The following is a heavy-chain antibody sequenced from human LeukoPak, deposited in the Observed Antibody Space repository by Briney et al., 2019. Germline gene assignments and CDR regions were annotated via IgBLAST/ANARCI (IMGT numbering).Heavy chain of an antibody. D-gene: IGHD6-6*01. Sequence: SETLSLTCTVSGGSISSSSYYWGWMRQPPGKGLEWIGSIYYSGSTYYNPSLKSRVTISVDTSKNQFSLKLSSVTAADTAVYYCARAGPRYSTSNWFDPWGQGTLVTVSS. CDR1: GGSISSSSYY. V-gene: IGHV4-39*07. CDR2: IYYSGST. J-gene: IGHJ5*02. CDR3: ARAGPRYSTSNWFDP.